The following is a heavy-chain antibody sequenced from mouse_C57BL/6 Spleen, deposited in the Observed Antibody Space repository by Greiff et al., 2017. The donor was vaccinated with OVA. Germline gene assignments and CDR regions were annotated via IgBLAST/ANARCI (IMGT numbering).Heavy chain of an antibody. D-gene: IGHD2-4*01. CDR1: GYTFTDYN. J-gene: IGHJ4*01. CDR3: ARLRDDYDVYAMDY. V-gene: IGHV1-22*01. CDR2: INPNNGGT. Sequence: VQLQQSGPELVKPGASVKMSCKASGYTFTDYNMHWVKQSHGKSLEWIGYINPNNGGTSYNQKFKGKATLTVNKSSSTAYMELRSLTSEDAAVYYCARLRDDYDVYAMDYWGQGTSVTVSS.